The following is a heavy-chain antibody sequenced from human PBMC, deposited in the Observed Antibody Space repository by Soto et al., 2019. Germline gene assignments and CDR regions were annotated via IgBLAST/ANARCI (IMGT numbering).Heavy chain of an antibody. D-gene: IGHD4-17*01. CDR1: GFSFNAYA. V-gene: IGHV3-23*01. J-gene: IGHJ4*02. CDR2: IGGGTGAT. CDR3: AKNACVTVPRRRKYIDS. Sequence: PGGSLRLSCAASGFSFNAYAMSWVRQAPGEGLEWVSGIGGGTGATYNADSVKGRFIISRDNSKNTLYLQMNNLRVEDTAVYYCAKNACVTVPRRRKYIDSRGPGTPVT.